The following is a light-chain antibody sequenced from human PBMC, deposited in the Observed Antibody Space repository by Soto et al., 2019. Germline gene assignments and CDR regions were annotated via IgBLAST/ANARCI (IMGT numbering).Light chain of an antibody. J-gene: IGLJ1*01. Sequence: QSVLTQPPSASGSPGQSVTISRTGASSDVGGYNYVSWYQQHPGKAPKLMIYEVSKRPSGVPDRFSGSKSGNTASLTVSGLQAEDEADYFCSSYAGNGYVLGTGTKLTVL. V-gene: IGLV2-8*01. CDR1: SSDVGGYNY. CDR2: EVS. CDR3: SSYAGNGYV.